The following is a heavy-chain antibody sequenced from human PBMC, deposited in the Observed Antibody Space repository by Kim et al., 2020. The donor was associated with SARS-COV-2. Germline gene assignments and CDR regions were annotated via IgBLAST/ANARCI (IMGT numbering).Heavy chain of an antibody. CDR3: AKPYNSLYEFIWGSYRE. V-gene: IGHV3-23*01. CDR2: ISGSGDDT. Sequence: GGSLRLSCAASGFTFNIYAMSWVRQAPGKGLEWVSAISGSGDDTYYADHVKGRFTISRDNSKNTVYLQMSSLRVEDTAVYYCAKPYNSLYEFIWGSYREWGQGTLVTVSS. D-gene: IGHD3-16*02. J-gene: IGHJ4*02. CDR1: GFTFNIYA.